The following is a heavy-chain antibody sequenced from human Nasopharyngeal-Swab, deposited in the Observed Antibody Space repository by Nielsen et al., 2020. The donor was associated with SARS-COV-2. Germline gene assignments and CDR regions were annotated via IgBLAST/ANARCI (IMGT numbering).Heavy chain of an antibody. Sequence: GESLKISCAASGFTFSSYAMSWVRQAPGKGLEWVSVISGSGGSTYYADSVKGRFTISRGNSKNTLYLQMNSLRAEDTAVYYCARYDDYYDSSGYAYWGQGTLVTVSS. CDR3: ARYDDYYDSSGYAY. CDR2: ISGSGGST. CDR1: GFTFSSYA. J-gene: IGHJ4*02. V-gene: IGHV3-23*01. D-gene: IGHD3-22*01.